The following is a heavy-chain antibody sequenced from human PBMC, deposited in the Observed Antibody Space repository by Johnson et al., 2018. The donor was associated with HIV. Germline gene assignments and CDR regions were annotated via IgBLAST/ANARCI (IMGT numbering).Heavy chain of an antibody. J-gene: IGHJ3*02. CDR2: IRYDGGTK. CDR3: ARIRVAVITEVGAFDI. V-gene: IGHV3-30*02. Sequence: VQLVESGGGVVQPGGSLRLSCVASGFAFSSYGMHWVRQAPGKGLEWVSFIRYDGGTKSYGDSVKGRFTISRDNSKSTLFLQMNSLRPEDTAVYYCARIRVAVITEVGAFDIWGQGTMVTVSS. D-gene: IGHD3-22*01. CDR1: GFAFSSYG.